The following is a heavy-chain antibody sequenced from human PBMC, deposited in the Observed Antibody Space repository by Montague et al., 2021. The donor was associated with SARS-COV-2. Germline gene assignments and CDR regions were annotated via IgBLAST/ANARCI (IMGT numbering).Heavy chain of an antibody. D-gene: IGHD4-17*01. Sequence: SETLSLTCTVSGGSISSSSYYWGWIRQPPGQGLEWIGSIYYSGSTYYNPSLKSRVTISVDTSKNQFSLKLSSVTAADTAVYYCARLRTTVSYYYGMDVWGQGTMVTVSS. CDR1: GGSISSSSYY. J-gene: IGHJ6*02. CDR2: IYYSGST. V-gene: IGHV4-39*01. CDR3: ARLRTTVSYYYGMDV.